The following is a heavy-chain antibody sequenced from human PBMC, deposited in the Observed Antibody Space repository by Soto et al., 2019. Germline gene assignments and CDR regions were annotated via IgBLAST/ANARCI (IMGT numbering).Heavy chain of an antibody. CDR2: TYSSGNT. CDR3: SSRGGGNSLWYFDL. D-gene: IGHD2-21*02. Sequence: EVQLVESGGGVIQRGESLRLSCAASGFTVTSNYISWVRQAPGEGLEWVSVTYSSGNTDYAVSVKGRYTISRDNSKNTLYLQMNSLRAEDTAVYYWSSRGGGNSLWYFDLWGRGTLVTVSS. V-gene: IGHV3-53*01. J-gene: IGHJ2*01. CDR1: GFTVTSNY.